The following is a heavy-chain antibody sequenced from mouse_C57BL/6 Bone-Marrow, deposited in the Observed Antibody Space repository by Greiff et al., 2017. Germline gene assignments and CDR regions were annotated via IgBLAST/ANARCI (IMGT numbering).Heavy chain of an antibody. CDR2: INPNNGGT. CDR3: ASGGITTPHFDY. CDR1: GYTFTDYY. D-gene: IGHD1-1*01. V-gene: IGHV1-26*01. Sequence: EVQLQQSGPELVKPGASVKISCKASGYTFTDYYMNWVKQSHGKSLEWIGDINPNNGGTSYNQKFKGKATLTVDKSSSTAYMELRSLTSEDSAVYYCASGGITTPHFDYWGQGTTLTVSS. J-gene: IGHJ2*01.